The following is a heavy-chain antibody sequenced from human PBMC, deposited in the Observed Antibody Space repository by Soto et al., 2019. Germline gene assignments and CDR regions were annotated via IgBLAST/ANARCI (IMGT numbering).Heavy chain of an antibody. CDR1: GGTFSSYA. Sequence: QVQLVQSGAEVKKPGSSVKVSCKASGGTFSSYAISWVXXXPGXGLEWMGGIIPISGTANYAQKFQGRVTITADESTSTAYMELSSLRSEDTAVYYCARSQGSSTSLEIYYYYYYGMDVWGQGTTVTVSS. V-gene: IGHV1-69*01. D-gene: IGHD2-2*01. CDR3: ARSQGSSTSLEIYYYYYYGMDV. CDR2: IIPISGTA. J-gene: IGHJ6*02.